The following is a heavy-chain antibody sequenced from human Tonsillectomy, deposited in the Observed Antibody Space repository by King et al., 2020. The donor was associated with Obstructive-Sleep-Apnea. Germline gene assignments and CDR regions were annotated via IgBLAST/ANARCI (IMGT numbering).Heavy chain of an antibody. D-gene: IGHD6-19*01. J-gene: IGHJ1*01. CDR3: ARGRSGWSEYFQH. V-gene: IGHV4-38-2*02. CDR1: GNSISSTYF. Sequence: VQLQESGPGLVKPSETLSLICTVSGNSISSTYFWGWIRQPPGKGLEGIGNIYHSGSTYYNPSLKSRVTISVDTSNDQFSLKVNPVTAADTAVYYCARGRSGWSEYFQHWGQGTLVTVSS. CDR2: IYHSGST.